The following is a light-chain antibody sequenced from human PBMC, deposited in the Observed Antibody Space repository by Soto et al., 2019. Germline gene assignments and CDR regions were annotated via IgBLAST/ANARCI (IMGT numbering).Light chain of an antibody. CDR1: QSVSSN. Sequence: EIVLTQFPGTLSVSPGERATLTCRASQSVSSNLAWLQQKPGQPPRLLIHGASTRATGIPARFSGSGSGTEFTLTISSLQSEDFAVYYCQQYNNWPPSYTFGQGTKLEIK. V-gene: IGKV3-15*01. CDR2: GAS. CDR3: QQYNNWPPSYT. J-gene: IGKJ2*01.